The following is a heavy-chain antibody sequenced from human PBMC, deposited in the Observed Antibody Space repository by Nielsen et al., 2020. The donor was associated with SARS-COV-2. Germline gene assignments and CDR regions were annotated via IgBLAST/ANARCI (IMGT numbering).Heavy chain of an antibody. J-gene: IGHJ4*02. Sequence: SETLPLTCTVSGGYISSYYWSWIRQPPGKGLEWIGHIYYSGSTTYNPSLKSRVTISVDTTKNQFSLKLSCVTAADTAVYYCARHIGYCSGGSCYPFDYWGQGTLVTVSS. D-gene: IGHD2-15*01. CDR3: ARHIGYCSGGSCYPFDY. CDR2: IYYSGST. CDR1: GGYISSYY. V-gene: IGHV4-59*08.